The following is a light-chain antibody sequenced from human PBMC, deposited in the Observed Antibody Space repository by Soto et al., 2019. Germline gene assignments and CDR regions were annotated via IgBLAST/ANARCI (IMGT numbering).Light chain of an antibody. Sequence: DIQMTQSPSSVSASVGDRVTITCRASQSISSWLAWYQQKPGTVPKLLIYAASSLQSGVPSRFSGSGVGTDFTLTSTSLQPEDFGTYYCQQGDSFPITFGQGTRLEIK. CDR2: AAS. V-gene: IGKV1-12*01. CDR1: QSISSW. J-gene: IGKJ5*01. CDR3: QQGDSFPIT.